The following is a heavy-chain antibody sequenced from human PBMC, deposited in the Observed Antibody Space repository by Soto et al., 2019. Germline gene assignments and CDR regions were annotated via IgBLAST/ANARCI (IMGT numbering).Heavy chain of an antibody. V-gene: IGHV4-34*01. J-gene: IGHJ5*02. CDR3: ARERSGSFIGPHYRSTNWFDP. CDR1: GGSFSGYY. D-gene: IGHD6-13*01. Sequence: ETLSLTCAVYGGSFSGYYWSWIRQPPGKGLEWIGEINHSGSTNYNPSLKSRVTISVDTSKNQFSLKLSSVTAADTAVYYCARERSGSFIGPHYRSTNWFDPWGQGTLVTVSS. CDR2: INHSGST.